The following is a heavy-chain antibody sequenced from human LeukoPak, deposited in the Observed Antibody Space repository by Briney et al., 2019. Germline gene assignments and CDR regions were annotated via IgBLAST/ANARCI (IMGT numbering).Heavy chain of an antibody. Sequence: SETLSLTCTVSGGSISSGDYYWSWIRQPPGKGLEWIGYIYYSGSTYYNPSLKSRVTISVDTSKNQFSLKLGSVTAADTAVYYCARASSSTSSHFDYWGQGTLVTVSS. D-gene: IGHD2-2*01. CDR1: GGSISSGDYY. CDR3: ARASSSTSSHFDY. CDR2: IYYSGST. V-gene: IGHV4-30-4*01. J-gene: IGHJ4*02.